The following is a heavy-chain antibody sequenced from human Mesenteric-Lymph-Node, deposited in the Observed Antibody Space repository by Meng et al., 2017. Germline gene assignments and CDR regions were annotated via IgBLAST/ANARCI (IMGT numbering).Heavy chain of an antibody. D-gene: IGHD2-15*01. CDR1: GGSISSYY. CDR2: IYYSGST. CDR3: ARVPIVVVVAGTTEGWFDP. J-gene: IGHJ5*02. V-gene: IGHV4-59*01. Sequence: SETLSLTCTVSGGSISSYYWSWIRQPPGKGLEWIGYIYYSGSTNYNPSLKSRVTISVDTSKNQFSLKLSSVTAADTAVYYCARVPIVVVVAGTTEGWFDPWGQGTLVTVSS.